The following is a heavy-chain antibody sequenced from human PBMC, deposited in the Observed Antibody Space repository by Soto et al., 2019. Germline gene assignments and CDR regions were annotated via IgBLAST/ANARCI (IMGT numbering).Heavy chain of an antibody. V-gene: IGHV1-8*01. D-gene: IGHD6-19*01. CDR3: ARGPGSSDWRFSYYYMDV. CDR2: MNPNSGNT. CDR1: FTSYD. Sequence: QVQLVQSGAEVKKPGASVKVSCTFTSYDINWVRQATGQGLEWMGWMNPNSGNTRYAQKFLGRVTMTRNTSNFTAYMELSSLRSEDTAVYYCARGPGSSDWRFSYYYMDVWGQGTTVTVSS. J-gene: IGHJ6*02.